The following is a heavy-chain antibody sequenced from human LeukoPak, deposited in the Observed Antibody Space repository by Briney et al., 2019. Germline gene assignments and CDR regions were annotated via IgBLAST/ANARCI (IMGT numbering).Heavy chain of an antibody. CDR1: GFTLSSYW. CDR3: ARAHMVRGVHFDY. D-gene: IGHD3-10*01. CDR2: IKQDGSEK. Sequence: GGSLRLSCAASGFTLSSYWMSWVRQAPGKGLEWVANIKQDGSEKYYVDSVKGRFTISRDNAKNSLYLQMNSLRAEDTAVYYCARAHMVRGVHFDYWGQGTLVTVSS. V-gene: IGHV3-7*01. J-gene: IGHJ4*02.